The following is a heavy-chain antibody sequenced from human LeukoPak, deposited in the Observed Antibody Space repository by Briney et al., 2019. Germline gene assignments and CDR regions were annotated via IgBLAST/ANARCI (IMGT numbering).Heavy chain of an antibody. J-gene: IGHJ6*03. CDR2: FYYSGST. Sequence: SETLSLTCTVSGDSISSSSYYWGWIRQPPGKGLEWIGSFYYSGSTYYNPSLKSRVTISVDASKNQFSLKLTSVTAADAAVSYCARLPATASYYYYYMDVWGKGTTVTFSS. CDR1: GDSISSSSYY. V-gene: IGHV4-39*07. CDR3: ARLPATASYYYYYMDV.